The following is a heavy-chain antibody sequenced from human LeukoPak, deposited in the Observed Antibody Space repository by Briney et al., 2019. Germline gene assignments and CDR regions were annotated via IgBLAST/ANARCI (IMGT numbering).Heavy chain of an antibody. CDR1: GGSISSYY. CDR3: ARKIASYWYFDL. Sequence: SETLSLTCTVSGGSISSYYWSWIRQPAGKGLEWIGRIYISGGTNYNPSLKSRVTMSVDTSKNQFSLKLSSVTAADTAVYYCARKIASYWYFDLWGRGTLVTVSS. V-gene: IGHV4-4*07. J-gene: IGHJ2*01. D-gene: IGHD2-21*01. CDR2: IYISGGT.